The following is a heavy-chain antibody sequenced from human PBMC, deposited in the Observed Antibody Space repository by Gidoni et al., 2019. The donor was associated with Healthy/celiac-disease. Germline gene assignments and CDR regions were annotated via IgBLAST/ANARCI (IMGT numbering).Heavy chain of an antibody. CDR3: AKVGAAIGAFDY. V-gene: IGHV3-23*01. CDR1: GFTFSSYA. Sequence: EVQLLESGGGLVQPGGSRTLSSSASGFTFSSYARSWVRQAPGKGLEWVSAISGSGGSTYYADSVKGRFTISRDNSKNTLYLQMNSLRAEDTAVYYCAKVGAAIGAFDYWGQGTLVTVSS. J-gene: IGHJ4*02. CDR2: ISGSGGST.